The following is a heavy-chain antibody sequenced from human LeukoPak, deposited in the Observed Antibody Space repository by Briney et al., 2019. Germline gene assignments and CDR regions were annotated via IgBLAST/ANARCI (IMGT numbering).Heavy chain of an antibody. V-gene: IGHV4-61*05. CDR3: ARRIAAAGTRDAFDI. Sequence: PSETLSLTCNVSGGSITSNTYFWGWIRQPPGKGLEWIGYIYYSGSTNYNPSLKSRVTISVDTSKNQFSLKLSSVTAADTAVYYCARRIAAAGTRDAFDIWGQGTMVTVSS. CDR2: IYYSGST. CDR1: GGSITSNTYF. D-gene: IGHD6-13*01. J-gene: IGHJ3*02.